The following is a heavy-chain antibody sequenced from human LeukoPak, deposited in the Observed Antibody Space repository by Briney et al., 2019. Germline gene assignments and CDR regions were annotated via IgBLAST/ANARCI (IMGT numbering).Heavy chain of an antibody. Sequence: ASVKVSCKASGYTFTGYYMHWVRQAPGQGLEWMGWINPNSGGTNYAQKFQGRVTMTRDTSTSTVYMELSSLRSEDTAVYYCARDTVVVVAAAYYYYYGMDVWGQGTTVTVSS. D-gene: IGHD2-15*01. V-gene: IGHV1-2*02. CDR1: GYTFTGYY. J-gene: IGHJ6*02. CDR2: INPNSGGT. CDR3: ARDTVVVVAAAYYYYYGMDV.